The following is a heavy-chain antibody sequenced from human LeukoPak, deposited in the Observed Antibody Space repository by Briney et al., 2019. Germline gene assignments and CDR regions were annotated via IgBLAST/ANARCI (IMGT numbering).Heavy chain of an antibody. CDR1: GFTFSSCA. Sequence: GGSLRLSCAASGFTFSSCAMSWVRQAPGKGLEWVPAISGSGAGTYYADSVKGRFTISRDNSKNTLYLQMNSLRAEDTAVYNCAKNITYYFDYWGQGTLVTVSS. J-gene: IGHJ4*02. D-gene: IGHD1/OR15-1a*01. CDR3: AKNITYYFDY. CDR2: ISGSGAGT. V-gene: IGHV3-23*01.